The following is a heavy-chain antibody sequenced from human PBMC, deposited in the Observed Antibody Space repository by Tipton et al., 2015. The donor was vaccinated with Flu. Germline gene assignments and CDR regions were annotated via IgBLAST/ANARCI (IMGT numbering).Heavy chain of an antibody. CDR2: IFHSGSI. CDR1: GGSISSGNW. J-gene: IGHJ4*02. Sequence: GSLRLSCAVSGGSISSGNWWSWVRQPPGKGLEWIGEIFHSGSINYNPSLKSRVTISVDKSKNQFSLKLSSVTAADTAVYYCSRSTYYYGSGSSDYWGQGTLVTVSS. V-gene: IGHV4-4*02. CDR3: SRSTYYYGSGSSDY. D-gene: IGHD3-10*01.